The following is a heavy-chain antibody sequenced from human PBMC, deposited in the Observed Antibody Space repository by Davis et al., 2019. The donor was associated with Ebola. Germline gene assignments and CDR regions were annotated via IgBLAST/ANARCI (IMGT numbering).Heavy chain of an antibody. CDR2: ISSSSSTI. CDR1: GFTFSDYY. V-gene: IGHV3-11*04. J-gene: IGHJ5*02. D-gene: IGHD3-3*01. CDR3: ARGPAIFGVVMDINWFDP. Sequence: GGSLRLSCAASGFTFSDYYMSWIRQAPGKGLEWVSYISSSSSTIYYADSVEGRFTISRDNAKNSLYLQMNSLRDEDTAVYYCARGPAIFGVVMDINWFDPWGQGTLVTVSS.